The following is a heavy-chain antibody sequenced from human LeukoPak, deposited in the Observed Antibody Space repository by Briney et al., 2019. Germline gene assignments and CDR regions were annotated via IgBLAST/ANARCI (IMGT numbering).Heavy chain of an antibody. CDR3: ARGNSGNYYIYYYYYMDV. CDR1: GGSFSGYY. V-gene: IGHV4-34*01. J-gene: IGHJ6*03. CDR2: INHSGST. D-gene: IGHD3-10*01. Sequence: ASETLSLTCAVYGGSFSGYYWSWIRQPPGKGLEWIGEINHSGSTNYNPSLKSRVSISVDTSKNQFSLKVSSVTAADTAVYYCARGNSGNYYIYYYYYMDVWGKGTTVTVSS.